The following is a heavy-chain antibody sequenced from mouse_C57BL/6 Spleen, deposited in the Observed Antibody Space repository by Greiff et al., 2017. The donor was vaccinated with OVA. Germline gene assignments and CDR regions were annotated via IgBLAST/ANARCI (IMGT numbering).Heavy chain of an antibody. CDR3: ARRNDGYPYYYAMDY. V-gene: IGHV5-15*04. CDR2: ISNLAYSI. D-gene: IGHD2-3*01. J-gene: IGHJ4*01. CDR1: GFTFSDYG. Sequence: EVQLQESGGGLVQPGGSLNLPCAAPGFTFSDYGMAWVRQAPRKGPGGVAFISNLAYSIYYADTGTGRFTISRENAKNTLYLEMSSLRSEDTAMYYCARRNDGYPYYYAMDYWGQGTSVTVSS.